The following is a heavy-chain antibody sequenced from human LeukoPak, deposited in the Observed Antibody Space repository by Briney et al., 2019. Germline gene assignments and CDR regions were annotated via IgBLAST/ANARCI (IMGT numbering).Heavy chain of an antibody. V-gene: IGHV3-21*01. CDR1: GFTFSSYS. J-gene: IGHJ4*02. D-gene: IGHD6-19*01. Sequence: GGSLRLSCAASGFTFSSYSMNWVRQAPGKGLEWVSSISSSSSYIYYADSVKGRFTISRDNAKNSLYLQMNSLRAEDTAVYYCARGGGSGRYVVYWGQGTLVTVSS. CDR2: ISSSSSYI. CDR3: ARGGGSGRYVVY.